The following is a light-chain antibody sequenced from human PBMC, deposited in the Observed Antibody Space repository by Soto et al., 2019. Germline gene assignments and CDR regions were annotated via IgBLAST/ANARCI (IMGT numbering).Light chain of an antibody. CDR1: QSLNNR. Sequence: DIQLTQSPSTLSAAVGDRVTITCRASQSLNNRLAWYQQKPGKAPKLLIYXASTLESGVSSRFXGTGSETXRTXTITDLQADDLATYFCHQYEAYSTFGKGTKV. V-gene: IGKV1-5*01. CDR3: HQYEAYST. J-gene: IGKJ1*01. CDR2: XAS.